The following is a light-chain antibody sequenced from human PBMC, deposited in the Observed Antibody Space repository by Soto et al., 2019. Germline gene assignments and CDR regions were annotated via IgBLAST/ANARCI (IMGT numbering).Light chain of an antibody. V-gene: IGKV1-39*01. J-gene: IGKJ1*01. CDR3: QHSYSTPT. CDR2: AAS. CDR1: QSMSIY. Sequence: DIQLTQSPSSLSASVGDRVTMTCRASQSMSIYLNWYQHKPGKAPKLLIYAASNLQSGVPSRFIGSGSGTDFTLTISSLQVEDVATDYGQHSYSTPTFGQGTLVETK.